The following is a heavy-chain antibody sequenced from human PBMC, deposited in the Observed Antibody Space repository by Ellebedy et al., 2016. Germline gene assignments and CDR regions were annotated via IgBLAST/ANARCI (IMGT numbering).Heavy chain of an antibody. J-gene: IGHJ3*01. Sequence: SETLSLXXTVSGGSVETYYWSWIRQSPGKRLEWIGYIYYSGSTKDNPSLESRVSFSIDTSKKQFSLKLTSVTAADTALYYCARGRADNPLFFEVWGRGTLVTVSS. D-gene: IGHD5-24*01. CDR1: GGSVETYY. CDR3: ARGRADNPLFFEV. CDR2: IYYSGST. V-gene: IGHV4-59*02.